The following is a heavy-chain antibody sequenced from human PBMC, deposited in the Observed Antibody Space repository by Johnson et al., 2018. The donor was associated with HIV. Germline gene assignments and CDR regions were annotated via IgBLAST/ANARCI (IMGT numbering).Heavy chain of an antibody. D-gene: IGHD1-26*01. CDR2: ISGSDGAI. CDR1: GFTFSDSY. CDR3: ARGCGSRSGSPCYDPFDI. V-gene: IGHV3-11*01. J-gene: IGHJ3*02. Sequence: QVQLVESGGGWVKPGGSLSLSCAASGFTFSDSYMNWIRQAPGKGLEWVSYISGSDGAIWYADSVKGRFTVSRDDSKNSVYLQMNSLTPEDTAVYYCARGCGSRSGSPCYDPFDIWGQGTMVTVSS.